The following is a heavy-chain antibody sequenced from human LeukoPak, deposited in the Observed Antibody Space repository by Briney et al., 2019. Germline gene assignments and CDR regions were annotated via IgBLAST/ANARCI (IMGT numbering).Heavy chain of an antibody. V-gene: IGHV1-2*02. D-gene: IGHD2-8*01. CDR1: GYIFTAYY. Sequence: ASVTVSCKASGYIFTAYYMHWVRQAPGQGLEWMGWIKCDSGGTEYSRNYRGRVTMTRDTSISTAYMELTRLTSDDTAVYYCVGSNLAAGAPFDSWGQGTPVTASS. CDR3: VGSNLAAGAPFDS. CDR2: IKCDSGGT. J-gene: IGHJ4*02.